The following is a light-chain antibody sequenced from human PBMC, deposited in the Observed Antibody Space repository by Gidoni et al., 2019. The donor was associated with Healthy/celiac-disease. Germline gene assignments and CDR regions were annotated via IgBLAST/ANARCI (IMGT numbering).Light chain of an antibody. Sequence: SSELTQDPAVSVALGQTVRITCQGDSLRSYYASWYQQKPGQAPVLVIYGKNNRPSGIPDRFSGSSSGNTASLTIPGAQAEDEADYYCNSRDSSGNQGYVFGTGTKVTVL. CDR3: NSRDSSGNQGYV. V-gene: IGLV3-19*01. J-gene: IGLJ1*01. CDR1: SLRSYY. CDR2: GKN.